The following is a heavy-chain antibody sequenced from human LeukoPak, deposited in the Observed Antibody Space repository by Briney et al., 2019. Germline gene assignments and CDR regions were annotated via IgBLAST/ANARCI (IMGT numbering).Heavy chain of an antibody. Sequence: SETLSLTCAVYGGSFSGYYWSWIRQPPGKGLEWIGEINHSRSTNYNPSLKSRVTISVDTSKNQFSLKLSSVTAADTAVYYCARGVVVTAIFDYWGQGTLVTVSS. CDR1: GGSFSGYY. J-gene: IGHJ4*02. D-gene: IGHD2-21*02. CDR2: INHSRST. V-gene: IGHV4-34*01. CDR3: ARGVVVTAIFDY.